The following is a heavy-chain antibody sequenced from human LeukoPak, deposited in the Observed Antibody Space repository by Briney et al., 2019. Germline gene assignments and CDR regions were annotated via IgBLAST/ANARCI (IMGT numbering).Heavy chain of an antibody. CDR1: GGSFSGDY. D-gene: IGHD4-17*01. J-gene: IGHJ4*02. CDR2: INHSGST. V-gene: IGHV4-34*01. CDR3: ASGTTVTNFAY. Sequence: PSETLSLTCGVYGGSFSGDYWSWIRQPPGKGLEWIGEINHSGSTNYNPSFKSRVARSVDTSKKKLSLKLSSVTAADTAVYYCASGTTVTNFAYWGQGTLVTVSS.